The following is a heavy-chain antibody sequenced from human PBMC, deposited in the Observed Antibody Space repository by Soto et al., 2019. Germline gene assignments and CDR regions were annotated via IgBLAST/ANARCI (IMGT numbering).Heavy chain of an antibody. V-gene: IGHV3-48*03. Sequence: GGSLRLSCAASGFTFNNYEMNWVRQAPGEGLEWVSYINSDGSTIHYADSVKGRFTVSRDNAKNSLYLQMNSLRTEDTALYYCAKASYDPGYTFWSGYYSYGMDVWGQGTTVTVSS. D-gene: IGHD3-3*01. CDR3: AKASYDPGYTFWSGYYSYGMDV. CDR1: GFTFNNYE. CDR2: INSDGSTI. J-gene: IGHJ6*02.